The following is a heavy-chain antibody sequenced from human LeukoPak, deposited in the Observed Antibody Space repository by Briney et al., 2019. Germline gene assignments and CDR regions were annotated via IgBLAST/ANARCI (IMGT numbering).Heavy chain of an antibody. CDR3: ARGPIAVANDFDS. CDR1: GGTFTSFG. V-gene: IGHV1-69*04. CDR2: IIPVLDIA. D-gene: IGHD6-19*01. J-gene: IGHJ4*02. Sequence: ASVKVSCKASGGTFTSFGISWVRQAPGQGLEWMGIIIPVLDIADYAQKFQGRVTITADKSTTTAYMQLINLRSEDTAFYYCARGPIAVANDFDSWGQGTLVTVSS.